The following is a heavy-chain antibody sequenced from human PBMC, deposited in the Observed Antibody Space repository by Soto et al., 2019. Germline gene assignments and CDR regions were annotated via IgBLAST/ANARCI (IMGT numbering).Heavy chain of an antibody. D-gene: IGHD6-13*01. CDR2: IYYSGST. CDR3: ARVVAYSSSWFDP. CDR1: GGSISSYY. V-gene: IGHV4-59*01. Sequence: SETLSLTCTVSGGSISSYYWSWIRQPPGRGLEWIGYIYYSGSTNYNPSLKSRVTISVDTSKNQFSLKLSSVTAADTAVYYCARVVAYSSSWFDPWGQGTLVTVSS. J-gene: IGHJ5*02.